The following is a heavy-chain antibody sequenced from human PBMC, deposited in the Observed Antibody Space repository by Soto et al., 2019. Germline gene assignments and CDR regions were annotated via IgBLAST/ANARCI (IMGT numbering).Heavy chain of an antibody. CDR2: IYYSGGT. CDR3: ARESPGAGHFDY. CDR1: GGSLSSYY. D-gene: IGHD6-13*01. J-gene: IGHJ4*02. Sequence: QVQLQESGPGLVKPSETLSLTCTVSGGSLSSYYWMWIRQLPGKGLDGMGYIYYSGGTNYNPSLQSRVTMSVDTPKNQFSLKLTSVTAADTAVYYCARESPGAGHFDYWGQGTLVTVSS. V-gene: IGHV4-59*01.